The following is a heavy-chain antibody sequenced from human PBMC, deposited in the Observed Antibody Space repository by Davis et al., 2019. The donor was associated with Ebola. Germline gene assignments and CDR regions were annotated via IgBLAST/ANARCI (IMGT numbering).Heavy chain of an antibody. D-gene: IGHD2-2*01. V-gene: IGHV4-34*01. CDR3: ARGRRLYYSSTSCYRSPFDY. J-gene: IGHJ4*02. CDR1: GGSFSGYY. Sequence: SETLSLTCAVYGGSFSGYYWSWIRQPPGKGLEWIGEINHSGSTNYNPSLKSRVTISVDTSKNQFSLKLSSVTAADTAVYYCARGRRLYYSSTSCYRSPFDYWGQGTLVTVSS. CDR2: INHSGST.